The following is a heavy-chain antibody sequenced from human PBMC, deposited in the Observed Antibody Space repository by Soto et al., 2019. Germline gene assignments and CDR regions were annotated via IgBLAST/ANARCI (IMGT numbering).Heavy chain of an antibody. D-gene: IGHD6-25*01. V-gene: IGHV1-3*01. CDR2: INAGNGNT. J-gene: IGHJ4*02. CDR3: TRWRQNFDY. CDR1: GYTFGGYI. Sequence: XSVKVSWKASGYTFGGYISRLLRQAPGQSLEWMAWINAGNGNTKYSQKFQGRVTINRDTSASTAYMEMSSLTSEDTAINYCTRWRQNFDYWGQGTPVTVSS.